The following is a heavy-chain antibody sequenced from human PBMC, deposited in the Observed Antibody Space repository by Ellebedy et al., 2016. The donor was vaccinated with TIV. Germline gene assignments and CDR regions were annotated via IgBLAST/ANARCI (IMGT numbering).Heavy chain of an antibody. CDR1: GFSIGSHY. V-gene: IGHV3-74*01. J-gene: IGHJ5*02. CDR2: TNTDGITT. D-gene: IGHD1-14*01. Sequence: PGGSLRLSCAASGFSIGSHYMHWVRQAPGKGLVWVSYTNTDGITTNYADFVKGRFTISRDNAKNTVFLQMNSLRVEDTAVYYCTRDRPHSWFDTWGQGTLVTVSS. CDR3: TRDRPHSWFDT.